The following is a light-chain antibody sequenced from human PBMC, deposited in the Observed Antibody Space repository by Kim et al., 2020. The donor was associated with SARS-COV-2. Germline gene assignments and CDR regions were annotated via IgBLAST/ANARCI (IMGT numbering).Light chain of an antibody. CDR3: YSRDSSGDHLV. CDR2: GKN. V-gene: IGLV3-19*01. J-gene: IGLJ2*01. CDR1: SLRKYY. Sequence: ALGQTLRITCQGDSLRKYYASWYQQKPGLAPVLVIYGKNNRPSGIPDRFSGSSSGDTVSLTITGAQAEDEGDYYCYSRDSSGDHLVFDGGTQLTVL.